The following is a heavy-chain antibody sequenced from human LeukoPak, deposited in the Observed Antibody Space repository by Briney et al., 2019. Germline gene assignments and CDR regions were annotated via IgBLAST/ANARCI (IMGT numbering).Heavy chain of an antibody. V-gene: IGHV5-51*01. Sequence: HGESLKISCKGSGYSFTSYWIGWVRQMPGKGLEWMGIIYPCVADTRHSPSFQGQVTISADKSISTAYLQWSSQRASDTAMYYCARVGQSCTVNDCYGWFDPWGQGTLVTVSS. CDR2: IYPCVADT. D-gene: IGHD2-21*02. J-gene: IGHJ5*02. CDR1: GYSFTSYW. CDR3: ARVGQSCTVNDCYGWFDP.